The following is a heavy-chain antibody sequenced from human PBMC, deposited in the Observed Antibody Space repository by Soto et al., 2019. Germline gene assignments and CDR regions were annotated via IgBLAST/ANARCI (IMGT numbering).Heavy chain of an antibody. V-gene: IGHV4-59*01. CDR1: GGSMSTYY. D-gene: IGHD3-10*01. CDR2: IYYSGIT. Sequence: SETLSLTCTVSGGSMSTYYWNWIRQPPGKGLEWIGYIYYSGITNYNPSLKSRVTISVDTSKNQFSLNLRSVTAADTAVYYCASYYRGHYYGMDVWGQGTTVTVSS. CDR3: ASYYRGHYYGMDV. J-gene: IGHJ6*02.